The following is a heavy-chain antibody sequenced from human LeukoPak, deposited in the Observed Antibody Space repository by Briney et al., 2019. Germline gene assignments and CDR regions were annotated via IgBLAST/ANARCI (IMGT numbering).Heavy chain of an antibody. J-gene: IGHJ6*03. CDR3: ARAYCSGGSCRYYYYYYMDV. CDR1: GGSISSYY. Sequence: PSETLSLTCTVSGGSISSYYWSWIRQPPGKGLEWIGYTYYSGSTNYNPSLKSRVTISVDTSKNQFSLKLSSVTAADTAVYYCARAYCSGGSCRYYYYYYMDVWGKGTTVTVSS. CDR2: TYYSGST. V-gene: IGHV4-59*01. D-gene: IGHD2-15*01.